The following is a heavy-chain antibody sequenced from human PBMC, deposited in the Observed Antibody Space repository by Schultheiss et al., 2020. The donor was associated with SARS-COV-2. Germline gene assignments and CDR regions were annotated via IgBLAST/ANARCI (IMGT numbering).Heavy chain of an antibody. CDR2: IYPGDSDT. D-gene: IGHD6-13*01. Sequence: GGSLRLSCLASGYRFTSSWIGWVRQMPGKGLEWMGIIYPGDSDTRYSPSFQGQVTISADKSISTAYLQWSSLKASDTAMYYCATPLLGSSWYDFDYWGQGTLVTVSS. J-gene: IGHJ4*02. CDR3: ATPLLGSSWYDFDY. V-gene: IGHV5-51*01. CDR1: GYRFTSSW.